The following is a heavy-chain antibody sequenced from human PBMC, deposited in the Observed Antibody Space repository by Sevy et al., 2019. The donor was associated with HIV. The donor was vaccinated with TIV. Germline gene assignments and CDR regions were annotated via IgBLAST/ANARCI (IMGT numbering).Heavy chain of an antibody. J-gene: IGHJ6*02. CDR3: AKDFTGYNGMDV. D-gene: IGHD3-9*01. Sequence: GGSLRLSCVVSGITFSTSGMHWVRQAPGKGLGGVAVISYHGREKFYEDSVKGRSTISRDNSKNILYLQMISLRAEETAVYYCAKDFTGYNGMDVWGQGTMVTVSS. V-gene: IGHV3-30*18. CDR2: ISYHGREK. CDR1: GITFSTSG.